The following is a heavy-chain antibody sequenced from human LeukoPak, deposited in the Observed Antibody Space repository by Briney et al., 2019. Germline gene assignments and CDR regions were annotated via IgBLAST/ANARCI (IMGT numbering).Heavy chain of an antibody. CDR1: GVTFRNYA. CDR3: EKDLYDSSGSRYDY. D-gene: IGHD3-22*01. Sequence: GGSLRLSCAASGVTFRNYAMSWVREAPGKGVEWVSAMSGSGSSTWYADSVRGRVTISRDNSKNTLFFQMTSLRAEDTAVYYCEKDLYDSSGSRYDYWGQGTLVTVSS. CDR2: MSGSGSST. J-gene: IGHJ4*02. V-gene: IGHV3-23*01.